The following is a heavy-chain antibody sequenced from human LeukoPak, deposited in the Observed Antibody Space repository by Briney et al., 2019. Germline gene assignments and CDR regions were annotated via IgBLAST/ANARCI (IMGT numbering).Heavy chain of an antibody. CDR2: INPNSGGT. J-gene: IGHJ3*02. V-gene: IGHV1-2*02. D-gene: IGHD3-22*01. Sequence: ASVKVSCKASGYTFTGYYMHWVRQAPGQGLEWMGWINPNSGGTNYAQKFQGRVTMTRDTSISTAYMELSRLRSDDTAVYYCARRLYYYDVSGPRAFDIWGQGSMVTVSS. CDR3: ARRLYYYDVSGPRAFDI. CDR1: GYTFTGYY.